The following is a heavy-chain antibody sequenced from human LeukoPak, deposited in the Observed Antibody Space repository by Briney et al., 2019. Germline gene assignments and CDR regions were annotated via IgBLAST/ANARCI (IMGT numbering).Heavy chain of an antibody. V-gene: IGHV1-46*01. D-gene: IGHD6-19*01. CDR2: INPSGGST. Sequence: ASVKVSCKASGYTFTSYYMHWVRQAPDQGLEWMGIINPSGGSTSYAQKFQGRVTMTRDTSTSTVYMELSSLRSEDTAVYYCARDRQSVAETPFFDYWGQGTLVTVSS. CDR3: ARDRQSVAETPFFDY. CDR1: GYTFTSYY. J-gene: IGHJ4*02.